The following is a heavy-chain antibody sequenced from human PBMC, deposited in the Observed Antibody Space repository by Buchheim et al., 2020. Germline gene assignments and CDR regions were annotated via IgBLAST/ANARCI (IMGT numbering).Heavy chain of an antibody. J-gene: IGHJ6*02. D-gene: IGHD3-10*01. CDR3: AREALAGDYCGMDV. CDR1: GFTFSSYA. V-gene: IGHV3-30*04. CDR2: ISYDGDNK. Sequence: QVQLVESGGGVVQPGRSLRLSCAASGFTFSSYAMHWVRQAPGKGLEWVAVISYDGDNKYYADSVKGRFTISRDNSKNTLYLQMNSLRAEDTAVYYCAREALAGDYCGMDVWGQGTT.